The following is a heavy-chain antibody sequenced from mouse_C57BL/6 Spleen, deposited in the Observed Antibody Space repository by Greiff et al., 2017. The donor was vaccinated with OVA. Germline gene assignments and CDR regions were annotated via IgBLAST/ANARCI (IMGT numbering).Heavy chain of an antibody. V-gene: IGHV1-72*01. CDR2: IDPNSGGT. Sequence: QVQLQQPGAELLKLGASVKLSCKASGYTFTTYWMHWVKQSPARGLEWIGRIDPNSGGTKYNEKFKSKATLTVDKPSSTAYSQLSSMTPEDSAVFYCEREEELYSYGNCLDWFDYWGQGTLVTVSA. D-gene: IGHD1-1*01. CDR1: GYTFTTYW. J-gene: IGHJ3*01. CDR3: EREEELYSYGNCLDWFDY.